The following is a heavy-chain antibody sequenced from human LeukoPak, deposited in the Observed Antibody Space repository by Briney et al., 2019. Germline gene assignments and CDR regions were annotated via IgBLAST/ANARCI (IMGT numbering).Heavy chain of an antibody. CDR1: EYSFINYW. V-gene: IGHV5-51*01. D-gene: IGHD6-13*01. J-gene: IGHJ4*02. Sequence: GESLKISCRGSEYSFINYWIGWVRQMPGKGLEWMAIIYPGDSDTRYDPSFKGQVTISADKSISTAYLQWSSLKASDTAMYYCARVGSWYFDYWGQGTLVTVSS. CDR2: IYPGDSDT. CDR3: ARVGSWYFDY.